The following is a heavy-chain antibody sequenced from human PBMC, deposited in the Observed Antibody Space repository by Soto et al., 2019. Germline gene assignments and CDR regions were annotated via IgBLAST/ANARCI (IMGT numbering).Heavy chain of an antibody. D-gene: IGHD6-13*01. Sequence: WGSLRLSCALSGFTFSSYAMHWVRQAPGKGLEWVAVISYDGSNKYYADSVKCRFTISRDNSKNTLYLQMYSQRAEDTAVYYCARSRTAIAAAGPLGYWGQGTLVTVSS. CDR2: ISYDGSNK. J-gene: IGHJ4*02. CDR1: GFTFSSYA. CDR3: ARSRTAIAAAGPLGY. V-gene: IGHV3-30-3*01.